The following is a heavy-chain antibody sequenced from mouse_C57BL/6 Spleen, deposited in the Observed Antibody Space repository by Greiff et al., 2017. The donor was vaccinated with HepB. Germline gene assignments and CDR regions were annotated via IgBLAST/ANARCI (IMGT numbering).Heavy chain of an antibody. Sequence: EVMLVESGAGLVKPGGSLKLSCAASGFTFSDYGMHWVRQAPEKGLEWVAYISSGSSTIYYADTVKGRFTISRDNAKNTLFLQMTSLRSEDTAMYYCASSYGWYFDVWGTGTTVTVSS. CDR3: ASSYGWYFDV. CDR1: GFTFSDYG. J-gene: IGHJ1*03. D-gene: IGHD1-1*01. V-gene: IGHV5-17*01. CDR2: ISSGSSTI.